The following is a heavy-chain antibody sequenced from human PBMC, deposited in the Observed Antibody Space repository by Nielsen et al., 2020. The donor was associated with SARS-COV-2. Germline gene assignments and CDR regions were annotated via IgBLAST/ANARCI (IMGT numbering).Heavy chain of an antibody. V-gene: IGHV1-69*13. CDR3: ARSRSGWIENDY. Sequence: SVKVSCKASGGTFSSYAISWVRQAPGQGLEWMGGIIPIFGTANYAQKFQGRVTITADESTSTAYMELSSLRSEDTAVYYCARSRSGWIENDYWGQGTLVTVSS. CDR1: GGTFSSYA. J-gene: IGHJ4*02. D-gene: IGHD6-19*01. CDR2: IIPIFGTA.